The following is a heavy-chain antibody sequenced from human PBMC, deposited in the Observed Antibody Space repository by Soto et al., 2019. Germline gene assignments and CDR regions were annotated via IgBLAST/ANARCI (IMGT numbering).Heavy chain of an antibody. J-gene: IGHJ6*02. CDR1: GFTFSSYE. V-gene: IGHV3-48*03. D-gene: IGHD3-10*01. CDR3: ARVVRGYTMVRGVIAHMDV. CDR2: ISSSGSTI. Sequence: EVQLVESGGGLVQPGGSLRLSCAASGFTFSSYEMNWVRQAPGKGLEWVSYISSSGSTIYYADSVKGRFTISRDNAKNSLYLQMNSLRAEDTAVYYCARVVRGYTMVRGVIAHMDVWGQGTTVTVSS.